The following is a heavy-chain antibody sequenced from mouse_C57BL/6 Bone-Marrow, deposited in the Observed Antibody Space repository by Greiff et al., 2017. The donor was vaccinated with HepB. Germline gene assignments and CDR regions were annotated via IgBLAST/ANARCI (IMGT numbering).Heavy chain of an antibody. CDR3: ARRGSSLYYFDY. V-gene: IGHV1-72*01. CDR1: GYTFTSYW. Sequence: VQLQQPGAELVKPGASVKLSCKASGYTFTSYWMHWVKQRPGRGLEWIGGIDPNSGGTKYNEKFKSKATLTVDKPSSTAYMQLSSLTSEDSAVYYCARRGSSLYYFDYWGQGTTLTVSS. J-gene: IGHJ2*01. D-gene: IGHD1-1*01. CDR2: IDPNSGGT.